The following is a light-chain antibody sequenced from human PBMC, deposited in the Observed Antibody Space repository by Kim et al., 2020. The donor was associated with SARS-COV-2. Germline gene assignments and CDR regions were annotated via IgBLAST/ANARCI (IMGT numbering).Light chain of an antibody. V-gene: IGLV2-8*01. CDR3: SSSAGSINV. J-gene: IGLJ1*01. Sequence: PVQTVHMSNGGTSSDCGDYNYVSWYQQHPGKAPKLIIDGVNKRPSGVPDRFSGSKSGNTASLTVSGLQAEDEADYYCSSSAGSINVFGSGTKVTVL. CDR2: GVN. CDR1: SSDCGDYNY.